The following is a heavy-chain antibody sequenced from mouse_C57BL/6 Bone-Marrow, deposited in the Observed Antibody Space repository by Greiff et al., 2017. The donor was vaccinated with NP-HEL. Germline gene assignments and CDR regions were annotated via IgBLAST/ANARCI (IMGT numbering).Heavy chain of an antibody. CDR3: AREHYYGSSGY. J-gene: IGHJ2*01. CDR2: IDPSDSET. D-gene: IGHD1-1*01. Sequence: QVQLKQPGAELVRPGSSVKLSCKASGYTFTSYWMHWVKQRPIQGLEWIGNIDPSDSETHYNQKFKDKATLTVDKSSSTAYMQLSSLTSEDSAVYYCAREHYYGSSGYWGQGTTLTVSS. V-gene: IGHV1-52*01. CDR1: GYTFTSYW.